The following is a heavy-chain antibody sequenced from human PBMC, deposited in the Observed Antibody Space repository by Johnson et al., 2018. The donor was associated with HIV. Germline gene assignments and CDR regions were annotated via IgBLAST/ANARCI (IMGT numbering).Heavy chain of an antibody. CDR1: GFTFSSYA. V-gene: IGHV3-30*04. CDR3: ARGLRGFSYGTPFGAFDI. Sequence: QVQLVESGGGVVQPGRSLRLSCAASGFTFSSYAMHWVRQAPGKGLEWVAVISYDGSNKYYADSVKGRFTISRDNSKNTLYLQMNSLRAEDTAIYYCARGLRGFSYGTPFGAFDIWGQGTMVTVSS. J-gene: IGHJ3*02. D-gene: IGHD5-18*01. CDR2: ISYDGSNK.